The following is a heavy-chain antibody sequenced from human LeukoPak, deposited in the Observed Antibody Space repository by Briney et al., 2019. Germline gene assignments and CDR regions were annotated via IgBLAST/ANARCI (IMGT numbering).Heavy chain of an antibody. CDR2: INPSGGST. D-gene: IGHD5-24*01. CDR1: GYTFTSYY. CDR3: ARDGGMGHHRRDGYNYGPSEE. J-gene: IGHJ4*02. V-gene: IGHV1-46*01. Sequence: ASVKVSCKASGYTFTSYYMHWVRQAPGQGLEWMGIINPSGGSTSYAQKFQGRVTMTRDTSTSTVYMELSSLRSEDTAVYYCARDGGMGHHRRDGYNYGPSEEWGQGTLVTVSS.